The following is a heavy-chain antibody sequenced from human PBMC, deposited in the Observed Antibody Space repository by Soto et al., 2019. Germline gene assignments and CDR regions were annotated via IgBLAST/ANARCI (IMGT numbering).Heavy chain of an antibody. J-gene: IGHJ4*02. D-gene: IGHD6-6*01. V-gene: IGHV3-23*01. Sequence: PGGSLRLSCAASGFTLSSYVMTWVRQAPGKGLEWVSGIDAGGGGTYYADSVKGRFTISRDNSKDTLYLQMNSLRAEDTAVYYCAKGPEQLVHGVFDYWGQGTLVTVSS. CDR1: GFTLSSYV. CDR3: AKGPEQLVHGVFDY. CDR2: IDAGGGGT.